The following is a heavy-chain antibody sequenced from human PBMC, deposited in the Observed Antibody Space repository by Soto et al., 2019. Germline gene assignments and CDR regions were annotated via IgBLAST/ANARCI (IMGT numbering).Heavy chain of an antibody. CDR3: ASTLYCSSTSCFPYYYGMDV. J-gene: IGHJ6*02. D-gene: IGHD2-2*01. CDR1: GGSISSGGYY. CDR2: IYYSGST. V-gene: IGHV4-31*03. Sequence: SETLSLTCTVSGGSISSGGYYWSWIRQHPGKGLEWIGYIYYSGSTYYNPSLKSRVTISVDTSKNQFSLKLNSVTAADTAVYYCASTLYCSSTSCFPYYYGMDVWGQGTTVTVSS.